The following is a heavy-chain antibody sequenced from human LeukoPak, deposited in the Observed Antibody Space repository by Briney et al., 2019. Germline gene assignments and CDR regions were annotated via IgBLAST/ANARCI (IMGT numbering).Heavy chain of an antibody. D-gene: IGHD3-10*01. Sequence: KPSETLSLTCTVSGGSISSSSYQWGWIRQPPGKGLEWIGSIYYSGSTYYNPSLKSRVTISVDTSKNQFSLKLSSVTAADTAVYYCARTLWFGERNYYYMDVWGKGTTVTVSS. CDR2: IYYSGST. CDR3: ARTLWFGERNYYYMDV. J-gene: IGHJ6*03. CDR1: GGSISSSSYQ. V-gene: IGHV4-39*01.